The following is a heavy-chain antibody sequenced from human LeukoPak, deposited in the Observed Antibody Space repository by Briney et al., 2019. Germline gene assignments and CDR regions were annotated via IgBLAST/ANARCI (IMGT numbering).Heavy chain of an antibody. CDR1: GFTFDDYA. Sequence: GGSLRLSCAASGFTFDDYAMHWVRQAPGKGLEWVSGISWNSGSIGYAGSVKGRFTISRDNAKNSLYLQMNSLRAEDTALYYCAKGGVAIFGVVMTDYFDYWGQGTLVTVSS. V-gene: IGHV3-9*01. CDR3: AKGGVAIFGVVMTDYFDY. D-gene: IGHD3-3*01. J-gene: IGHJ4*02. CDR2: ISWNSGSI.